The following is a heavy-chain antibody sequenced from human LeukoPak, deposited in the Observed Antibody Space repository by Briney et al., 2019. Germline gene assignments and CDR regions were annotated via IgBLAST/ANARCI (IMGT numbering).Heavy chain of an antibody. CDR1: GYSFTSYW. CDR3: ARQTYYYDSSGYYGRDDAFDI. D-gene: IGHD3-22*01. J-gene: IGHJ3*02. V-gene: IGHV5-51*01. Sequence: GESLKISCKGSGYSFTSYWIGWVRPMPGKGLEWMGIIYPGDSDTRYSPSFQGQVTISADKSISTAYLQWSSLKASDTAMYYCARQTYYYDSSGYYGRDDAFDIWGQGTMVTVSS. CDR2: IYPGDSDT.